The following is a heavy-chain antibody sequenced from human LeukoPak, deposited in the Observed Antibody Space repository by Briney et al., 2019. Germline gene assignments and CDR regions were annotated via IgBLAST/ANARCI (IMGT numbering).Heavy chain of an antibody. Sequence: GGSLRLSCAASGFTFSLYGMHWVRQAPGKGLEWVAIITYDGDYTYYADSVKGRFTISRDNSKNTLYLQMNSLRTEDTAVYYCVRTPGRAGYNILDYWGQGTLVTVSP. J-gene: IGHJ4*02. CDR1: GFTFSLYG. CDR3: VRTPGRAGYNILDY. D-gene: IGHD5-24*01. V-gene: IGHV3-30*03. CDR2: ITYDGDYT.